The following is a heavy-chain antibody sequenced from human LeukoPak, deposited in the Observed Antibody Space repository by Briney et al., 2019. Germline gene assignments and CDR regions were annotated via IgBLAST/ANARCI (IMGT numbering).Heavy chain of an antibody. Sequence: PGRSLRLSCAASGFTFSSYGMHWVRQAPGKGLEWVAVISYDGSNKYYADSVKGRFTISRDNSKNTLYLQMNSLRAEDTAVYYCAKDQDVLMVYATLDYWGQGTLVTVSS. CDR1: GFTFSSYG. J-gene: IGHJ4*02. V-gene: IGHV3-30*18. CDR2: ISYDGSNK. CDR3: AKDQDVLMVYATLDY. D-gene: IGHD2-8*01.